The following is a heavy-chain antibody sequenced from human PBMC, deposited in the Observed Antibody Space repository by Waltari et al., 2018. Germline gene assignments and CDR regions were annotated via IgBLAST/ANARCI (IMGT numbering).Heavy chain of an antibody. CDR1: GYTFTGPY. J-gene: IGHJ4*02. CDR3: ARESKRRLGDFDY. D-gene: IGHD7-27*01. CDR2: IHANRGGT. Sequence: QVQLVQSGAEVKKPGASVKVSCKASGYTFTGPYMHWVRQAPGEGLEWVGWIHANRGGTLYAQRFQDRVTMTRDTSISTAYMELSRLRSDDTAVYYCARESKRRLGDFDYWGQGTLVTVSS. V-gene: IGHV1-2*02.